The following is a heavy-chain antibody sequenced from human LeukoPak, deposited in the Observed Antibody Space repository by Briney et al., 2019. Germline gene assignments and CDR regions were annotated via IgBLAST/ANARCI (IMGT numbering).Heavy chain of an antibody. V-gene: IGHV1-69*05. Sequence: ASVKVSCKASGGTFSSYAISWVRQAPGQGLEWMGGIIPIFGTANYAQKFQGRVTITTDESTSTAYMELSRLRSDDTAVYYCARDYSGYDLLLFDYWGQGTLVTVSS. CDR3: ARDYSGYDLLLFDY. CDR2: IIPIFGTA. J-gene: IGHJ4*02. D-gene: IGHD5-12*01. CDR1: GGTFSSYA.